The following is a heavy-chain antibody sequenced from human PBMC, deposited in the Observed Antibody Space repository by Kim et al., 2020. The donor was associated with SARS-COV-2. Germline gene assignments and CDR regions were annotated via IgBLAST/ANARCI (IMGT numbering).Heavy chain of an antibody. Sequence: GGSLRLSCAASGFSFASQSMTWVRQAPGKGLEWVSVISGNGDTTFYGDSVKGRFTISKDTSKSTLYLQMNSLRGEDTAVYYCAKNLNFLRHGMDVWGQGTTVTVSS. CDR1: GFSFASQS. V-gene: IGHV3-23*01. CDR2: ISGNGDTT. J-gene: IGHJ6*02. CDR3: AKNLNFLRHGMDV.